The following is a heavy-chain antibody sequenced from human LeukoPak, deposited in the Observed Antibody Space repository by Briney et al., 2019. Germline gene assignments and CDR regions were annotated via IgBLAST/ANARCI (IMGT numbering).Heavy chain of an antibody. V-gene: IGHV1-46*01. CDR2: INPSGGST. CDR3: AKDQDPYYYDSSGYSFDI. J-gene: IGHJ3*02. Sequence: APVKVSCKASGYTFTSYYMHWVRQAPGQGLEWMGIINPSGGSTSYAQKFQGRVTMTRDMSTSTVYMELSSLRSEDTAVYYCAKDQDPYYYDSSGYSFDIWGQGTMVTVSS. CDR1: GYTFTSYY. D-gene: IGHD3-22*01.